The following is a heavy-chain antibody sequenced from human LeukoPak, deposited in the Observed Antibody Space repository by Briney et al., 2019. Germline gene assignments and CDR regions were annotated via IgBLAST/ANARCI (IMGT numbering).Heavy chain of an antibody. J-gene: IGHJ4*02. Sequence: GGSLRLSCAASGFTLSRYGMNWVRQAPGKGLVWVSRINSEGSSTTYADSVKGRFTIPRDNAKNTLILQMNSLRAEDTAVYYCARDYYSRFGYWGQGTLVTVSS. V-gene: IGHV3-74*01. CDR1: GFTLSRYG. CDR2: INSEGSST. D-gene: IGHD3-22*01. CDR3: ARDYYSRFGY.